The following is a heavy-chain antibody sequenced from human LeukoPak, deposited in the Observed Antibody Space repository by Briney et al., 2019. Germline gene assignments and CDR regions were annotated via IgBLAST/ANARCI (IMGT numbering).Heavy chain of an antibody. CDR1: GGSISSSGYY. CDR3: ARDDGSSGLWAFDI. Sequence: SETLSLTCTVSGGSISSSGYYWGWIRQPPGKGLEWIGSIYYSGSTYYNPSLKSRVTISVDTSKNQFSLKLKSVTAADTAVYYCARDDGSSGLWAFDIWGQGTMVTVSS. J-gene: IGHJ3*02. CDR2: IYYSGST. D-gene: IGHD6-19*01. V-gene: IGHV4-39*07.